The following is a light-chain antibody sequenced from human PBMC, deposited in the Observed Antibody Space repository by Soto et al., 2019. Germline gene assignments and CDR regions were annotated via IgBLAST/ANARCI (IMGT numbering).Light chain of an antibody. CDR1: SSNIAAGYD. J-gene: IGLJ7*01. V-gene: IGLV1-40*01. CDR3: QSYDSSLSGSSV. CDR2: GNS. Sequence: QAVVTQPPSVSGAPGQRVTISCTGSSSNIAAGYDVHWYQQLPGTAPKLLIYGNSNRPSGVPDRFSGSKSGTSASLAITGLQAEDEADYYCQSYDSSLSGSSVFGTGTQLTVL.